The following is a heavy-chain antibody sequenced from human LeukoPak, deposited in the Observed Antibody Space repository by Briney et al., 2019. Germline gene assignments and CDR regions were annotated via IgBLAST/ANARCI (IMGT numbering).Heavy chain of an antibody. Sequence: PGGSLRLSCAASGFTFSSYSMYWVRQPPGKGLEWVSSISSSSSYIYYAVSVKGRFTISRDNAKSSLYLQMNSLRAEDTAVYYCARGAGYMDVWGTGTTVTVSS. CDR1: GFTFSSYS. V-gene: IGHV3-21*01. CDR3: ARGAGYMDV. CDR2: ISSSSSYI. D-gene: IGHD6-13*01. J-gene: IGHJ6*03.